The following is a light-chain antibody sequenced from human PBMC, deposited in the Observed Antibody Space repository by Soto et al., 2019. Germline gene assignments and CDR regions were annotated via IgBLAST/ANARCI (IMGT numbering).Light chain of an antibody. CDR2: EVT. CDR3: SSYVVSNVVF. CDR1: RDDVGGYTY. V-gene: IGLV2-8*01. Sequence: QSALTQRPSASGSPGQSVTISCAGTRDDVGGYTYVSWYQHHPGKAPKLLIYEVTKRPSGVPDRFSGSKSGNTAYLTVSGLRAEDEALYYCSSYVVSNVVFFGGGTKLTVL. J-gene: IGLJ2*01.